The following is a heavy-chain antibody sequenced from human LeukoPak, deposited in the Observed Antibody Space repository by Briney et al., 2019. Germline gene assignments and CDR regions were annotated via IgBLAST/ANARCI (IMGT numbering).Heavy chain of an antibody. V-gene: IGHV3-23*01. CDR3: AKDLWELPYYFDY. CDR1: GFTFSRDS. D-gene: IGHD1-26*01. CDR2: ISGSGGST. J-gene: IGHJ4*02. Sequence: GGSLRLSCAASGFTFSRDSMNWVRQAPGKGLEWVSAISGSGGSTYYADSVKGRFTISRDNSKNTLYLQMNSLRAEDTAVYYCAKDLWELPYYFDYWGQGTLVTVSS.